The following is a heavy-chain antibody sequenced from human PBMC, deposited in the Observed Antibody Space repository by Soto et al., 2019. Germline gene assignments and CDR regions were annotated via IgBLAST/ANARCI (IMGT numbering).Heavy chain of an antibody. J-gene: IGHJ4*02. CDR2: ISGNGDRT. CDR3: ATANCTGGTCLKYFVS. Sequence: EVQLLESGGDLVQPGGSLRLSCAASGFTCNNYAMTWVRQAPGKGLEWVATISGNGDRTYYADSVRGRFTISRDNSKNTLYLHMSSLRAEGTAVYYCATANCTGGTCLKYFVSWGQGPLVTVSS. V-gene: IGHV3-23*01. D-gene: IGHD2-8*02. CDR1: GFTCNNYA.